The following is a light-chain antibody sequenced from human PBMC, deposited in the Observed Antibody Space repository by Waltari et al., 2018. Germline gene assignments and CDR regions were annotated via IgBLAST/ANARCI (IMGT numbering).Light chain of an antibody. J-gene: IGLJ3*02. Sequence: QSALTQPRSVSGSPGQSVTIACTGSSNDVGGYAFVSWYQLHPGKAPKLIIYDVTKRPSGVPDRFAGSKSANAASLTISGLQSEDEADYYCCSSIGATSDWVFGGGTRVTVL. CDR2: DVT. V-gene: IGLV2-11*01. CDR1: SNDVGGYAF. CDR3: CSSIGATSDWV.